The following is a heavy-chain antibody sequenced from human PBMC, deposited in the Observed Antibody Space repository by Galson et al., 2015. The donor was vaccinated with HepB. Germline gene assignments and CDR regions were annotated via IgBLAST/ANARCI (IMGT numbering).Heavy chain of an antibody. Sequence: SETLSLTCTVSGGSVRSGSYYWSWIRQPPGKGLEWLGYIYYSGSTNYNPSLKSRVTISVDTSKNQFSLKLSSVTAADTAVYYCARGIVGANFDAFDIWGQGTMVTVSS. D-gene: IGHD1-26*01. CDR3: ARGIVGANFDAFDI. CDR2: IYYSGST. V-gene: IGHV4-61*01. J-gene: IGHJ3*02. CDR1: GGSVRSGSYY.